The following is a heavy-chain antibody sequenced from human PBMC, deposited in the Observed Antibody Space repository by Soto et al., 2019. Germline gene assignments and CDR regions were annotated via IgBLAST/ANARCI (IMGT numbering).Heavy chain of an antibody. CDR2: INHSGST. J-gene: IGHJ4*02. CDR3: AREPSSGWVRDVVGFDY. V-gene: IGHV4-34*01. D-gene: IGHD6-25*01. Sequence: SETLSLTCAVYGGSFSGYYWSWIRQPPGKGLEWIGEINHSGSTNYNPSLKSRVTISVDTSKNQFSLKLSSVTAADTAVYYCAREPSSGWVRDVVGFDYWGQGTLVTVSS. CDR1: GGSFSGYY.